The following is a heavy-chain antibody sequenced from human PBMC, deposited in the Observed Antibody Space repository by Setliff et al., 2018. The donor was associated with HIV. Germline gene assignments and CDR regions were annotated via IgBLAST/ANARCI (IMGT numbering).Heavy chain of an antibody. V-gene: IGHV4-59*08. CDR1: GDSISTDY. CDR2: IYNSAST. J-gene: IGHJ4*02. Sequence: SLTCTVSGDSISTDYWTWIRQPPGKGLEWIGYIYNSASTSYNPSLKSRVTISVDTSKNQFSLKLSSVTAADTAVYYCARHSPSDYWGQGTLVTVSS. CDR3: ARHSPSDY.